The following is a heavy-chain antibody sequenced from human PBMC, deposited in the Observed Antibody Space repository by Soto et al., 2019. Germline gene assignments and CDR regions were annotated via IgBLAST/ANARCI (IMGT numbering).Heavy chain of an antibody. J-gene: IGHJ4*02. Sequence: PSETLSLTCTVSGGSISGHYWSWIRQAPGKTLEWIGHVHSRGATNYNPSLRSRLTVSADTSRNQFSLKLTSVTAADTAIYYCTRVLDPGYSDYWGQGTLVTVSS. V-gene: IGHV4-59*11. CDR2: VHSRGAT. CDR3: TRVLDPGYSDY. CDR1: GGSISGHY.